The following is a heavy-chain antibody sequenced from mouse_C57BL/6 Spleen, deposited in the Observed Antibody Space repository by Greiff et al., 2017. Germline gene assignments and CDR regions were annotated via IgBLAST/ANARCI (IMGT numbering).Heavy chain of an antibody. CDR3: ARRDGYPHWYFDV. D-gene: IGHD2-2*01. CDR2: IYPGDGDT. CDR1: GYAFSSYW. V-gene: IGHV1-80*01. J-gene: IGHJ1*03. Sequence: VQVVESGAELVKPGASVKISCKASGYAFSSYWMNWVKQRPGKGLEWIGQIYPGDGDTNYNGKFKGKATLTADKSSSTAYMQLSSLTSEDSAVYFCARRDGYPHWYFDVWGTGTTVTVSS.